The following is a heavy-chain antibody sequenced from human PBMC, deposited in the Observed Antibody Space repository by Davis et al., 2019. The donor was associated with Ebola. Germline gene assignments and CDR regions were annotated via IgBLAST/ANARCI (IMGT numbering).Heavy chain of an antibody. J-gene: IGHJ6*02. D-gene: IGHD3-3*01. CDR1: GFTFSSYW. Sequence: HTRGSLRLSCAASGFTFSSYWMHWVRQAPGKGLVWVSRINSDGSSTSYADSVKGRFTISRDNSKNTLYLQMNSLRAEDTAVYYCARVRITYDFWSGYYRTYYYGMDVWAKGPRSPSP. V-gene: IGHV3-74*01. CDR3: ARVRITYDFWSGYYRTYYYGMDV. CDR2: INSDGSST.